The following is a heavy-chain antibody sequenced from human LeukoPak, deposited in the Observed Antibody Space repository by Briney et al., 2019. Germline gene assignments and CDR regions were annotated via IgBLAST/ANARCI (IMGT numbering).Heavy chain of an antibody. CDR2: IIPILGIA. CDR1: GGTFSSYA. Sequence: SVKVSCKASGGTFSSYAISWVRQAPGQGLEWMGRIIPILGIANYAQKFQGRVTITADKSTSTAYMELSSLRSEDTAVYYCARDRIVVVAAIIYYFDYWGQGTLVTVSS. J-gene: IGHJ4*02. CDR3: ARDRIVVVAAIIYYFDY. V-gene: IGHV1-69*04. D-gene: IGHD2-15*01.